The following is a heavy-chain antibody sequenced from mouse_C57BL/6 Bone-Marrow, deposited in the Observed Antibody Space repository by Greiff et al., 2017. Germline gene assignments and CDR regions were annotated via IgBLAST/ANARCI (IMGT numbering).Heavy chain of an antibody. Sequence: QVQLKQPGAELVRPGSSVKLSCKASAYTFTSYWMHWVKQRPIQGLEWIGNIDPSDSETHYNQKFKDKATLTVDKSSSTAYMQLSSLTSEDSAVYYCACDLRYSFYYFHARGPATTLPASS. CDR2: IDPSDSET. J-gene: IGHJ2*01. D-gene: IGHD1-1*01. CDR1: AYTFTSYW. CDR3: ACDLRYSFYYFHA. V-gene: IGHV1-52*01.